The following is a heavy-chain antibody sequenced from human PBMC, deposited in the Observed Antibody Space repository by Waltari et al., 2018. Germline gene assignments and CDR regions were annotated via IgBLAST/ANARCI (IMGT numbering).Heavy chain of an antibody. Sequence: EVQLVESGGDLVQRGGSLTLSCAASGLTLSTYNMNWVRQAPGKGLGGVSYISDSGTTISYADSVKGRFTVSRDNAKNSLYLQMNSLRAEDTAVYYCARTFNYYFNMDVWGKGTTVTVSS. CDR3: ARTFNYYFNMDV. CDR1: GLTLSTYN. CDR2: ISDSGTTI. J-gene: IGHJ6*03. V-gene: IGHV3-48*04.